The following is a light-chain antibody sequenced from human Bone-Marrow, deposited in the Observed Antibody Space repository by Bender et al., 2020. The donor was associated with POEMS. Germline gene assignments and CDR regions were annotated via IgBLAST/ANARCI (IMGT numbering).Light chain of an antibody. V-gene: IGLV3-21*02. CDR1: NIGRQS. Sequence: SYVLTQPPSVSVAPGQTARIPCGGNNIGRQSVHWYQQRPGQAPVLVVFDDSDRPSGVPERFSGSNSGNTATLAITGLQSDDEAIYFCVAWDASLNGWVFGGGTKLTVL. CDR3: VAWDASLNGWV. J-gene: IGLJ3*02. CDR2: DDS.